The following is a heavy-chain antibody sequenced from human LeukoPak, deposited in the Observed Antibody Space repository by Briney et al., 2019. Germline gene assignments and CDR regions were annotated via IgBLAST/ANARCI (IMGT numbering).Heavy chain of an antibody. CDR2: IRYDGSNK. CDR3: ARGSGGIVVVVAATSWYFDL. CDR1: GFTFSSYG. J-gene: IGHJ2*01. V-gene: IGHV3-30*02. Sequence: PGGSLRLSCAASGFTFSSYGMHWVRQAPGKGLEWVAFIRYDGSNKYYADSVKGRFTISRDNSKNTLYLQMNSLRAEDTAVYYCARGSGGIVVVVAATSWYFDLWGRGTLVTVSS. D-gene: IGHD2-15*01.